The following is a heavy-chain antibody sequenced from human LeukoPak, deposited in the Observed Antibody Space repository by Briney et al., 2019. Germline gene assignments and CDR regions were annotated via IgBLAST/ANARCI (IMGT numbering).Heavy chain of an antibody. CDR2: IPYDGSQN. J-gene: IGHJ4*02. Sequence: PGGSLRLSCAASDFPFIGYTMHWVRQAPGKVLEWVAGIPYDGSQNSYADSVKGRFSSSRDNSKSALYLQLSSLRPEDTAVYYCAREGRFKAQHLFDYWGQGTMVTVSS. CDR1: DFPFIGYT. D-gene: IGHD2-2*01. V-gene: IGHV3-30*04. CDR3: AREGRFKAQHLFDY.